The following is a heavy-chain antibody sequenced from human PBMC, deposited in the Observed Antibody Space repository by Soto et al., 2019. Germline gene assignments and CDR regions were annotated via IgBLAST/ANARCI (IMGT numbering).Heavy chain of an antibody. V-gene: IGHV3-30*18. CDR2: ISYDGSNK. D-gene: IGHD4-17*01. Sequence: GGSLRLSCAASGFTFSSYGMHWVRQAPGKGLEWVAVISYDGSNKYYADSVKGRFTISRDNSKNTLYLQMNSLRAEDTAVYYCAKQFPTVMTTVTHFDYWGQGTLVTVSS. J-gene: IGHJ4*02. CDR3: AKQFPTVMTTVTHFDY. CDR1: GFTFSSYG.